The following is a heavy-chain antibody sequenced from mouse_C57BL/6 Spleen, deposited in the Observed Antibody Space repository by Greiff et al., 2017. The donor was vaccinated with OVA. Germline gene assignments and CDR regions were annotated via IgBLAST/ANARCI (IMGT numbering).Heavy chain of an antibody. J-gene: IGHJ3*01. CDR2: INPNYGTT. CDR1: GYLFTDYN. D-gene: IGHD3-2*02. Sequence: VHVKQSGPELVKPGASVKISCKASGYLFTDYNMNWVKQSNGKSLEWIGVINPNYGTTSYNQKFKGKATLTVDQSSSTAYMQLNSLTSEDSAVYYCASTAQVSWFAYWGQGTLVTVSA. V-gene: IGHV1-39*01. CDR3: ASTAQVSWFAY.